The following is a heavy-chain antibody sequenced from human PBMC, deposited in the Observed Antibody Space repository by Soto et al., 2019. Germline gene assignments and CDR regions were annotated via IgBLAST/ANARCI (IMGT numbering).Heavy chain of an antibody. CDR1: GYTFTSYG. D-gene: IGHD3-22*01. CDR2: ISAYNGNT. V-gene: IGHV1-18*01. Sequence: ASVKVSCKSSGYTFTSYGISWVRHAPGQGLEWMGWISAYNGNTNYAQKLQGRVTMTTDTSTSTAYMELRSLRSDDTAVYYCAASSGSSSHFDSLCQGTLLTISS. CDR3: AASSGSSSHFDS. J-gene: IGHJ4*02.